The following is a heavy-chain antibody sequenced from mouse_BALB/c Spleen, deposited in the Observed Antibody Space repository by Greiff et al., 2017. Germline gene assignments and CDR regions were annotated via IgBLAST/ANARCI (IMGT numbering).Heavy chain of an antibody. Sequence: QVQLQQSGADLVKPGASVKLSCKASGYTFTSYWMHWVKQRPGQGLEWIGEINPSNGRTNYNEKFKSKATLTVDKSSNTAYMQLSSLTSEDSAVYYCARGFYYDYDEWFAYWGQGTLVTVSA. J-gene: IGHJ3*01. CDR1: GYTFTSYW. CDR3: ARGFYYDYDEWFAY. CDR2: INPSNGRT. D-gene: IGHD2-4*01. V-gene: IGHV1S81*02.